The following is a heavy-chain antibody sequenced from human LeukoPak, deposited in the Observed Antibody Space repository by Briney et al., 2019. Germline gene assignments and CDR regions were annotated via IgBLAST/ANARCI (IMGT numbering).Heavy chain of an antibody. CDR1: GFTFSSYA. D-gene: IGHD2-2*02. CDR2: INWNGGST. J-gene: IGHJ3*02. V-gene: IGHV3-20*04. CDR3: ARRDIVVVPAAIIGAFDI. Sequence: GGSLRLSCAASGFTFSSYAMSWVRQAPGKGLEWVSGINWNGGSTGYADSVKGRFTISRDNAKNSLYLQMNSLRAEDTALYYCARRDIVVVPAAIIGAFDIWGQGTMVTVSS.